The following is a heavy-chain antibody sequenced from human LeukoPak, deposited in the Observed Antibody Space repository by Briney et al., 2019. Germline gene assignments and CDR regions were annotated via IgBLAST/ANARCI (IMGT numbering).Heavy chain of an antibody. D-gene: IGHD6-6*01. V-gene: IGHV3-53*04. J-gene: IGHJ2*01. CDR2: FYRTTGQ. CDR1: EFTVSSYH. CDR3: ARRQHVNWGFDL. Sequence: GGSLRLSCAASEFTVSSYHLSWVRQAPGDGLEWLSVFYRTTGQFYADSVKGRFIISRHDSNNTLSLQMNSLRPEDTAVYYCARRQHVNWGFDLWGRGTLVTVSS.